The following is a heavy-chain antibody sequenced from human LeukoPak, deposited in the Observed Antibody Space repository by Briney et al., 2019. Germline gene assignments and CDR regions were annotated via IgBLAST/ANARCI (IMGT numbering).Heavy chain of an antibody. D-gene: IGHD5-18*01. CDR3: ARGRRGQLPDY. Sequence: SETLSLTCAVYGASFSGYYWSWIRHPPGKGLEWIGEINHSGSTNYNPPLNSRVTISVDTSKNQFSLKLSSVTAADTAVYYCARGRRGQLPDYWGEGSLVSVCS. J-gene: IGHJ4*02. CDR2: INHSGST. CDR1: GASFSGYY. V-gene: IGHV4-34*01.